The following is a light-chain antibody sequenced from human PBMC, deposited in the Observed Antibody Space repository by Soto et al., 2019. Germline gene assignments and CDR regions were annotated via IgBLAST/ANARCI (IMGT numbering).Light chain of an antibody. V-gene: IGKV4-1*01. CDR2: WAS. CDR3: QQYYGTLWT. CDR1: QSVLHSSNNKNY. Sequence: DIVMTQSPDSLAVSLGERASINCKSSQSVLHSSNNKNYLAWYQQKPGQPPKLLIYWASTRESGVPDRFSGSGSGTDFTLTISSLQAEDVAVYFCQQYYGTLWTFGQGTKVGIK. J-gene: IGKJ1*01.